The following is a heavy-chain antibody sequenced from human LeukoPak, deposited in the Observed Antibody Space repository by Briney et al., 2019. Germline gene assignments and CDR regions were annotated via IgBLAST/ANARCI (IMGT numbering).Heavy chain of an antibody. CDR3: ARGGGGGYYFDY. Sequence: PGGSLRLSCVASEFIFSSYEMNWVRQAPGKGLEWLSYISTSGSIIFYADSVKGRFTISRENAKNSLYLQMNNLRAEDTALYYCARGGGGGYYFDYWGQGTLVTVSS. J-gene: IGHJ4*02. D-gene: IGHD3-22*01. CDR2: ISTSGSII. V-gene: IGHV3-48*03. CDR1: EFIFSSYE.